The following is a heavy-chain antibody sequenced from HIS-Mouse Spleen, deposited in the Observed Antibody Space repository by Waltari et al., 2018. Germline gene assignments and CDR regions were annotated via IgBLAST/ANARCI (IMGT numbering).Heavy chain of an antibody. J-gene: IGHJ4*02. Sequence: EVQLVESGGGLVQPGGSLRLSCAASGFTVRRNYVSWVRQDPGKGLGWVSVIDSGGSTYYADSVKGRFTISRDNSKNTLYLQMNSLRAEDTAVYYCARGRFGQQHFDYWGQGTLVTVSS. CDR3: ARGRFGQQHFDY. CDR1: GFTVRRNY. CDR2: IDSGGST. D-gene: IGHD6-13*01. V-gene: IGHV3-66*01.